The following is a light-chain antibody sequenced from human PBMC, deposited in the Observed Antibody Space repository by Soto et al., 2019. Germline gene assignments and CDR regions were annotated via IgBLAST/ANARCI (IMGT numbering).Light chain of an antibody. CDR3: TSYTSSSTPYV. CDR1: SSDGGGYKY. J-gene: IGLJ1*01. CDR2: EVS. V-gene: IGLV2-14*01. Sequence: QSALTQPASVSASPGQSITISCTGTSSDGGGYKYVSWYQQYPGKAPKLMMYEVSNRPSGISNRFSGSKSGNTASLTITGLRAEDEGYYYCTSYTSSSTPYVFGTGTKLTVL.